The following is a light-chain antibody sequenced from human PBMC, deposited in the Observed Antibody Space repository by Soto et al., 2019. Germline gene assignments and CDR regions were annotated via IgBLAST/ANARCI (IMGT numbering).Light chain of an antibody. CDR1: QSISSY. CDR3: QQSYSTPRT. J-gene: IGKJ2*01. Sequence: DIQMTQSPSSLSASVGDRVTITCRARQSISSYLNWYQQKPGKAPKLLIYAASSLQSGVPSRFSGSGSGTDFTLTISSLQPEDFATYYCQQSYSTPRTFGQGTKLEIQ. V-gene: IGKV1-39*01. CDR2: AAS.